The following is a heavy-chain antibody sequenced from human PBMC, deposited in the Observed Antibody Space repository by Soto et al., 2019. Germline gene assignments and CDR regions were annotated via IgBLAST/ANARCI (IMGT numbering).Heavy chain of an antibody. V-gene: IGHV3-48*01. CDR1: GFTFSNYY. Sequence: EVQLVESGGGLVQPGGSLRLSCAASGFTFSNYYMNWVRQAPGKGLEWLSYISSSGSTIYYADSVKGRFTISRDNAYNSLYLQMNRLRAEDTAVYYCAREVTTGTSWGRGTLVTVSS. J-gene: IGHJ5*01. CDR2: ISSSGSTI. CDR3: AREVTTGTS. D-gene: IGHD4-17*01.